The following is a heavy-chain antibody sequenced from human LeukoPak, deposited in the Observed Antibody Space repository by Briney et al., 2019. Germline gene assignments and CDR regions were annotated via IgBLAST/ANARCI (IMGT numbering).Heavy chain of an antibody. V-gene: IGHV3-23*01. J-gene: IGHJ4*02. Sequence: PGGSPRLSCAASGFTFRSYAMSWVRQSPGKGLEWVASISDTGGSTYYADPVKGRFPISTDNAKNTLYLHMNSLRAEDTAVYYCAKGRSGYDYFDSWGQGTLVTVSS. CDR2: ISDTGGST. CDR1: GFTFRSYA. D-gene: IGHD5-12*01. CDR3: AKGRSGYDYFDS.